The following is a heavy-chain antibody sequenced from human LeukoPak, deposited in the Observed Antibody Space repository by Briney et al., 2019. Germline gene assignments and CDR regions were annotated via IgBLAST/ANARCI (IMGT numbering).Heavy chain of an antibody. Sequence: ARSLRVSCAASGFTFSNAWMSWVRQAPGKGLEWVGRIKSKSDGGTTDYAAPVKGRFTISRDDSKNTPYLQMNSLKTADTAVYYCTTVGYSSSWYFFDYWGQGTLVTVSS. D-gene: IGHD6-13*01. CDR2: IKSKSDGGTT. CDR3: TTVGYSSSWYFFDY. V-gene: IGHV3-15*01. CDR1: GFTFSNAW. J-gene: IGHJ4*02.